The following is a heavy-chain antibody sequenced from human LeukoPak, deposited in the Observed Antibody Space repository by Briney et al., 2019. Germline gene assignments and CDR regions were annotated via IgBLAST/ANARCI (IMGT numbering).Heavy chain of an antibody. J-gene: IGHJ4*02. CDR2: IYSSGRT. CDR1: GGYISNYF. V-gene: IGHV4-59*08. Sequence: TSETLSLTCSVSGGYISNYFWTWIQEPPGKGLEWIGYIYSSGRTYYNPSPKSRVPISVDTYRHLFSLKLRVATAADTAVYYCARPPTGDPKFDYWGQGTLVTVSS. D-gene: IGHD7-27*01. CDR3: ARPPTGDPKFDY.